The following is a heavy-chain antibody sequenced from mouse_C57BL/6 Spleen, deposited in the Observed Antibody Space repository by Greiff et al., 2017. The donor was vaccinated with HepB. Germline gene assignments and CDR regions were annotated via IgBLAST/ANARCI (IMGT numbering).Heavy chain of an antibody. D-gene: IGHD1-1*01. CDR3: TRESSKEYFDY. CDR2: ISSGGDYI. J-gene: IGHJ2*01. V-gene: IGHV5-9-1*02. CDR1: GFTFSSYA. Sequence: EVKLMESGEGLVKPGGSLKLSCAASGFTFSSYAMSWVRQTPEKRLEWVAYISSGGDYIYYADTVKGRFTISRDNARNTLYLQMSSLKSEDTAMYYCTRESSKEYFDYWGQGTTLTVSS.